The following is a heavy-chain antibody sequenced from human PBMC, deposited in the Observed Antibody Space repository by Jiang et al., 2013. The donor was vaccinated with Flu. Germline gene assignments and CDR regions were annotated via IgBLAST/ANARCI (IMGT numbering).Heavy chain of an antibody. D-gene: IGHD6-19*01. Sequence: QLVESGAEVKKPGASVKVSCKASGYTFTSYDINWVRQATGQGLEWMGWMNPNSGNTGYAQKFQGRVTMTRNTSISTAYMELSSLRSEDTAVYYCARSDKVNQAVAGTLYFDYWGQGTLVTVSS. CDR2: MNPNSGNT. CDR3: ARSDKVNQAVAGTLYFDY. J-gene: IGHJ4*02. CDR1: GYTFTSYD. V-gene: IGHV1-8*01.